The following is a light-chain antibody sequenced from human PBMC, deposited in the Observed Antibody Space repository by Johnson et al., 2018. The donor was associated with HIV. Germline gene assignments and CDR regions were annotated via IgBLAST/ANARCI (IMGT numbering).Light chain of an antibody. CDR1: SCDIGNNY. V-gene: IGLV1-51*01. CDR2: DNN. CDR3: GTWDNGLITYV. J-gene: IGLJ1*01. Sequence: QSVLTQPPSVSAAPGQKVTISCSGSSCDIGNNYVSWHQQLPGTAPKLLIYDNNERPSGIPDRFSGSKSGTSATLGITGLQTGDEADYYCGTWDNGLITYVFGTGTKVTVL.